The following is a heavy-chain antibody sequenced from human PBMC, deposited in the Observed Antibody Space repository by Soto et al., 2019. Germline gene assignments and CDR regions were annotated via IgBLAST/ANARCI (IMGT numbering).Heavy chain of an antibody. CDR2: ISNNSSVK. CDR3: ARDRDAYCSKGVCSGPYFDY. D-gene: IGHD2-8*01. Sequence: EVPLVESGGGLVQPGESLRLSCAVSGFTFSNYSINWVRQAPGKGLEWLSYISNNSSVKYYADSVKGRFTISRDNAKNSLYLQMNSLRDDETAVYYCARDRDAYCSKGVCSGPYFDYWGRGTLVTVSS. CDR1: GFTFSNYS. J-gene: IGHJ4*02. V-gene: IGHV3-48*02.